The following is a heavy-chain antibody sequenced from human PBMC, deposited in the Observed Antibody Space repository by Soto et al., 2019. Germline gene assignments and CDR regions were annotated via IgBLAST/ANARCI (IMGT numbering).Heavy chain of an antibody. CDR2: INPSGGTT. D-gene: IGHD3-22*01. CDR3: ARGLPIVADY. J-gene: IGHJ4*02. Sequence: ASVKVSCKTSGYIFTSYYIHWVRQAPGQGLEWMGIINPSGGTTTYSQKFQGSVTMTRDTSTSTVYMELSSLRSEDTAVYYCARGLPIVADYWGQGTLVTVSS. CDR1: GYIFTSYY. V-gene: IGHV1-46*01.